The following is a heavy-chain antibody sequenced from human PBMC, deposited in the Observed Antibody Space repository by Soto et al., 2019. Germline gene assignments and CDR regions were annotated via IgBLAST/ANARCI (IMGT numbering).Heavy chain of an antibody. CDR3: AKDGRWLQSGGFDY. D-gene: IGHD5-12*01. CDR1: GFTFSSYG. Sequence: GGCLRLSCAASGFTFSSYGMHWVRQAPGKGLERVAVISYDGSNKYYADSVKGRFTISRDNSKNTLYLQMNSLRAEDAVVFYRAKDGRWLQSGGFDYWGQGSLVTVSS. CDR2: ISYDGSNK. V-gene: IGHV3-30*18. J-gene: IGHJ4*02.